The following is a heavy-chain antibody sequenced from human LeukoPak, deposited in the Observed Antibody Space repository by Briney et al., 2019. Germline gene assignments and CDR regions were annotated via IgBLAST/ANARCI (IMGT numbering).Heavy chain of an antibody. D-gene: IGHD3-22*01. V-gene: IGHV4-39*07. CDR3: ARLNYDSSGYYYGYYYYMDV. CDR1: GGSISSSSYY. J-gene: IGHJ6*03. CDR2: IYYSGST. Sequence: SETLSLTCTVPGGSISSSSYYWGWIRQPPGKGLEWIGSIYYSGSTYYNPSLKSRVTKSVDTSKNQFSLKLSSVTAADTAVYYCARLNYDSSGYYYGYYYYMDVWGKGTTVTVSS.